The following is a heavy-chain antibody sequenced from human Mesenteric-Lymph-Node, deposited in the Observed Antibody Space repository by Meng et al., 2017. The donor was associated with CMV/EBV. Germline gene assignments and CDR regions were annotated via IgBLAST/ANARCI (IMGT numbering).Heavy chain of an antibody. Sequence: GGSLRLSCAASGFTFSSCWMNWVRQAPGKGLEWVSGISGSGDSTYYADSVKDRFTISRDNSKNTLYLQMNSLRGEDTAVYYCAKDRTRGADGTYFDYWGQGTLVTVSS. CDR2: ISGSGDST. D-gene: IGHD6-13*01. CDR1: GFTFSSCW. J-gene: IGHJ4*02. V-gene: IGHV3-23*01. CDR3: AKDRTRGADGTYFDY.